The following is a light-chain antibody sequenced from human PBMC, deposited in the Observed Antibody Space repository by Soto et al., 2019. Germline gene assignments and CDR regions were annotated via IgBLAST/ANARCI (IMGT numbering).Light chain of an antibody. V-gene: IGLV2-14*03. CDR3: SSFTSTRSYV. Sequence: QSVLTQPTSVSGSPGQSITISCTGNHNDIGAYGYVSWYQQHPGRAPRLLIHGVTTRPSGISDRFSASKSGLTASLTISGLQPEDEADYYCSSFTSTRSYVFGPGTKVTVL. CDR1: HNDIGAYGY. CDR2: GVT. J-gene: IGLJ1*01.